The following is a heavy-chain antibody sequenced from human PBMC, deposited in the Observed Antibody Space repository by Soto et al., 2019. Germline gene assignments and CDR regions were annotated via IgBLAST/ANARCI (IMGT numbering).Heavy chain of an antibody. D-gene: IGHD6-6*01. CDR1: GGSFSGYY. CDR3: ARGEGIAARPDQPPYYYYYYMDV. V-gene: IGHV4-34*01. Sequence: SETLSLTCAVYGGSFSGYYWSWIRQPPGKGLEWIGEINHSGSTNYNPSLKSRVTISVDTSKNQFSLKLSSVTAADTAVYYCARGEGIAARPDQPPYYYYYYMDVWGKGTTVTVSS. J-gene: IGHJ6*03. CDR2: INHSGST.